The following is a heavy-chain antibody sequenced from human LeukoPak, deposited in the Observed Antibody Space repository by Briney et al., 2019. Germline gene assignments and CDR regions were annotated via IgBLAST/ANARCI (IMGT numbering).Heavy chain of an antibody. V-gene: IGHV3-53*01. D-gene: IGHD3-3*01. Sequence: GGSLRLSCAASGFTVSSNYMSWVRQAPGKGLEWVSVIYSGGSTYYADSVKGRFTISRDNSKNTLYLQMNSLRAEDTAVYYCARDRTDDFWSGYHFDYWGQGTLVTVSS. J-gene: IGHJ4*02. CDR1: GFTVSSNY. CDR2: IYSGGST. CDR3: ARDRTDDFWSGYHFDY.